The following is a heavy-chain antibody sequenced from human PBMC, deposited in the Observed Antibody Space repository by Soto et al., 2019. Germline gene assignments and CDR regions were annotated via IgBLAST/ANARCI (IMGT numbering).Heavy chain of an antibody. V-gene: IGHV1-18*01. D-gene: IGHD2-15*01. J-gene: IGHJ5*02. CDR2: ISAYNGNT. CDR1: GYTFTSYG. Sequence: ASVKVSCKASGYTFTSYGTSWVRQAPGQGLEWMGWISAYNGNTNYAQKLQGRVTMTTDTSTSTAYMELRSLRSDDTAVYYCARLIRYCSGGSCYWFDLWGQGTLVTVSS. CDR3: ARLIRYCSGGSCYWFDL.